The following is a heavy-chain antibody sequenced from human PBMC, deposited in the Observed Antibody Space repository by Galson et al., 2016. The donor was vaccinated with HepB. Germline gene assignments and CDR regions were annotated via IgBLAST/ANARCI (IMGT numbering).Heavy chain of an antibody. Sequence: SLRLSCAASGFDFSSYSMNWVRQAPGKGLEWVSYISTSSSTIYYADSVKGRFTISRDNAKNSVYLQMNSLRAEDTAVYYCAKDKRGHSSAWYWYFDYWGPGTLVSVSS. CDR1: GFDFSSYS. CDR2: ISTSSSTI. J-gene: IGHJ4*02. CDR3: AKDKRGHSSAWYWYFDY. D-gene: IGHD6-13*01. V-gene: IGHV3-48*04.